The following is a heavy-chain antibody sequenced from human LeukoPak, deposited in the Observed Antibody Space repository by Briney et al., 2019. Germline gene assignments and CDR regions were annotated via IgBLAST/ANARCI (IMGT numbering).Heavy chain of an antibody. CDR1: GGTFSTFA. CDR3: ARPKFDYYYGSGTYYPFDP. V-gene: IGHV1-69*13. Sequence: ASVKVSCKASGGTFSTFAITWVRQAPGQGLEWLGGIIPIFGTTNYAQKFQGRVTITADESTSTAYMELSSLRSEDTAVYYCARPKFDYYYGSGTYYPFDPWGQGTLVTVSS. CDR2: IIPIFGTT. J-gene: IGHJ5*02. D-gene: IGHD3-10*01.